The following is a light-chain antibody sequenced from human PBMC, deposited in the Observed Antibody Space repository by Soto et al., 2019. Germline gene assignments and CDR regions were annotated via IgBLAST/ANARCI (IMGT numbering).Light chain of an antibody. V-gene: IGLV2-14*01. CDR3: SSYTSSSTRV. Sequence: QSVLTQPASVSGSPRQSITISCTGTSSDVGGYNYVSWYQQHPGKAPKLMIYDVSNRPSGVSNRFSGSKSGNTASLTISGLQAEDEADYHWSSYTSSSTRVFGSGTKVTVL. CDR2: DVS. CDR1: SSDVGGYNY. J-gene: IGLJ1*01.